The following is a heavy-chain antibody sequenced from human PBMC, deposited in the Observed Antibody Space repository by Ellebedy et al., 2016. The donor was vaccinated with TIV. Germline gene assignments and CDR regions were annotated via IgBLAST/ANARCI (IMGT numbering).Heavy chain of an antibody. CDR3: ARGWVDGVHFDS. J-gene: IGHJ4*03. Sequence: GESLKISCAASGFRFSTFEMNWVRQAPGKGLEWVSKISDSGGSQFYAESVQGRVTMSRDNAGNSLYLHMNSLRVEDTAIYYCARGWVDGVHFDSWGQGTTVTVSS. CDR1: GFRFSTFE. D-gene: IGHD2-15*01. V-gene: IGHV3-48*03. CDR2: ISDSGGSQ.